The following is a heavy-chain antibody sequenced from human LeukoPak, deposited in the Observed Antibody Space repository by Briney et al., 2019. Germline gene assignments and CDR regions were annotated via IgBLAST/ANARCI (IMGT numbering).Heavy chain of an antibody. Sequence: SETLSLTCTVSGDSISSGDYYWSWIRHPAGKGLEWIGRVSPSGSTSCNPSLKSRVTISVDTSKNQFSLKLASVTAADTAVYFCARGSVRLDYWGQGLLVTVSS. J-gene: IGHJ4*02. CDR2: VSPSGST. V-gene: IGHV4-61*02. D-gene: IGHD4-17*01. CDR3: ARGSVRLDY. CDR1: GDSISSGDYY.